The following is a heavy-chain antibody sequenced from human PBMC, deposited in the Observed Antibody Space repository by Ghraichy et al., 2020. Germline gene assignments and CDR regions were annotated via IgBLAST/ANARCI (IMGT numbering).Heavy chain of an antibody. CDR3: AKTSLTFFYGSGSPFDY. V-gene: IGHV3-30*18. CDR2: ISYDGSTK. CDR1: RFTFSTYG. J-gene: IGHJ4*02. D-gene: IGHD3-10*01. Sequence: GGSLRLSCAASRFTFSTYGMHWVRQAPGKGLEWGAIISYDGSTKYYADSVKGRFTISRDNSKNTLYLQMNGLKTEDTAVYYCAKTSLTFFYGSGSPFDYWGQGTLVTVSS.